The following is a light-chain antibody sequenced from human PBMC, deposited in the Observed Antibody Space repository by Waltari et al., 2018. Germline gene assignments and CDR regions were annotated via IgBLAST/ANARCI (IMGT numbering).Light chain of an antibody. CDR2: GAS. J-gene: IGKJ5*01. Sequence: EIVMTQSPVTLSVSPGESATLSCRARQSITNTLACYQQKPGQAPRLLIYGASTRATGIPARFSGSGSGTEFTFTISSMQSEDFAVYYCQQYNKWPITFGQGTRLEIK. CDR3: QQYNKWPIT. CDR1: QSITNT. V-gene: IGKV3-15*01.